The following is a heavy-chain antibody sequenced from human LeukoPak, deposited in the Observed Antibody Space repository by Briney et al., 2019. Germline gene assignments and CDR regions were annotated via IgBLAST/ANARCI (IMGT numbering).Heavy chain of an antibody. J-gene: IGHJ3*02. V-gene: IGHV3-74*01. D-gene: IGHD2-21*02. CDR1: GFTFSSYW. CDR3: ARVRAKKIVVVTAIDDDAFDI. CDR2: INSDGSST. Sequence: GGSLRLSCAASGFTFSSYWMHWVRQAPGKGLVWVPRINSDGSSTSYADSVKGRFTISRDNAKNTLYLQMNSLRAEDTAVYYCARVRAKKIVVVTAIDDDAFDIWGQGTMVTVSS.